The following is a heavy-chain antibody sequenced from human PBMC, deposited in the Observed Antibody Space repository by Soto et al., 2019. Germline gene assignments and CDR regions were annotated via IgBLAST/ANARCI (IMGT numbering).Heavy chain of an antibody. D-gene: IGHD6-13*01. CDR3: ARGNKQQLVRPFYYMDV. CDR2: INPSGGST. V-gene: IGHV1-46*01. CDR1: GYTFTSYY. Sequence: ASVKVSCKASGYTFTSYYMHWVRQAPGQGLEWMGIINPSGGSTSYAQKFQGRVTMTRDTSTSTVYMELSSLRSEDTAVYYCARGNKQQLVRPFYYMDVWGKGTTVTVSS. J-gene: IGHJ6*03.